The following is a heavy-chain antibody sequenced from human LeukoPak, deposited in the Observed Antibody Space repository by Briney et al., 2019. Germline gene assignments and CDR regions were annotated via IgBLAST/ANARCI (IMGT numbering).Heavy chain of an antibody. CDR1: GFTFSSYG. CDR3: AKDQQGFDY. J-gene: IGHJ4*02. CDR2: ISYDGSNK. V-gene: IGHV3-30*18. D-gene: IGHD6-13*01. Sequence: WRSLRLSCAAYGFTFSSYGMHWVRQAPGKGLEWVAVISYDGSNKYYADSVKGRFTISRDNSKNTLYLQMNSLRAEDTAVYYCAKDQQGFDYRGQGTLVTVSS.